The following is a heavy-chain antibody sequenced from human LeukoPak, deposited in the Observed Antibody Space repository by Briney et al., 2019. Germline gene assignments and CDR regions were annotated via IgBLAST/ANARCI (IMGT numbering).Heavy chain of an antibody. Sequence: GGSLRLSCAASGFTFSSYWMSWVRQAPGKGLEWMASIKQDASETRYVDSVKGRFTILRDNTETSLFLHMNSLRAEDTAVYYCARYGLGDTFDIWGHGTVVTVSS. CDR2: IKQDASET. V-gene: IGHV3-7*01. D-gene: IGHD4-17*01. J-gene: IGHJ3*02. CDR3: ARYGLGDTFDI. CDR1: GFTFSSYW.